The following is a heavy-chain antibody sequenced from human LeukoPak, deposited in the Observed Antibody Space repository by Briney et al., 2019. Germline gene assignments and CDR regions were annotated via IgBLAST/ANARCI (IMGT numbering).Heavy chain of an antibody. CDR1: GGSISSSSYY. V-gene: IGHV4-39*07. CDR3: ARNTVTHWFDP. J-gene: IGHJ5*02. Sequence: SETLSLTCTVSGGSISSSSYYWGWTRQPPGKGLEWIGSIYYSGSTYYNPSLKSRVTISVDTSKNQFSLKLSSVTAADTAVYYCARNTVTHWFDPWGQGTLVTVSS. CDR2: IYYSGST. D-gene: IGHD4-17*01.